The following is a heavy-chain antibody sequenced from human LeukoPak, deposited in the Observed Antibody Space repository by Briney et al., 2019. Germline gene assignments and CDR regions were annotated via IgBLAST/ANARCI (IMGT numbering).Heavy chain of an antibody. Sequence: WASVKVSCKASGYTFTSYAMHWVRQAPGQRLEWMGWINAGNGNTKYSQKLQGRVTITRDTSASTAYMELSSLRSEDTAVYYCARVVSRVVPAANYWGQGTLVTVSS. J-gene: IGHJ4*02. CDR3: ARVVSRVVPAANY. CDR1: GYTFTSYA. D-gene: IGHD2-2*01. CDR2: INAGNGNT. V-gene: IGHV1-3*01.